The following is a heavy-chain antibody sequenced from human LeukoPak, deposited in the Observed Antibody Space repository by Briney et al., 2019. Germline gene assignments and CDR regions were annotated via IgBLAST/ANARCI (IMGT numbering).Heavy chain of an antibody. Sequence: GGSLRLSCAGSGFIFSSFWMSWVRQAPGKGLEWVANINQDGNEKYYVDSVKGRFTISRDNVKNSLYLQMNSLRVEGTAVYYCARNTAGFDYWGQGALVTVSS. CDR1: GFIFSSFW. V-gene: IGHV3-7*03. CDR3: ARNTAGFDY. CDR2: INQDGNEK. J-gene: IGHJ4*02.